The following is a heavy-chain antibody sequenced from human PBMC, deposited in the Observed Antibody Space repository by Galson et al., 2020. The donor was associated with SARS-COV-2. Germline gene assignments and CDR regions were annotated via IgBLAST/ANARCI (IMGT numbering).Heavy chain of an antibody. D-gene: IGHD1-1*01. V-gene: IGHV3-33*01. CDR1: GFTFSSYG. CDR3: ARDRDSHTRLNYYYYYGMDV. CDR2: IWYDGSNK. Sequence: GESLKISCAASGFTFSSYGMHWVRQAPGKGLEWVAVIWYDGSNKYYADSVKGRFTISRDNSKNTLYLQMNSLRAEDTAVYYCARDRDSHTRLNYYYYYGMDVWGQGTTVTVSS. J-gene: IGHJ6*02.